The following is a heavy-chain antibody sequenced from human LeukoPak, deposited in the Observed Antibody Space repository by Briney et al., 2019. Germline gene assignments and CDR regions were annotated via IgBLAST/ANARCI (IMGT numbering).Heavy chain of an antibody. CDR1: GGSISSYY. D-gene: IGHD3-10*01. V-gene: IGHV4-4*07. Sequence: SETLSLTCTVSGGSISSYYWSWIRQPAGKGLEWIGRIYTSGSTNYNPSLKSRVTMSVDTSKNQFSLKLSSVTAADTAVYYCARNYGSGSYGHSFTHFDYWGQGTLVTVSS. CDR3: ARNYGSGSYGHSFTHFDY. J-gene: IGHJ4*02. CDR2: IYTSGST.